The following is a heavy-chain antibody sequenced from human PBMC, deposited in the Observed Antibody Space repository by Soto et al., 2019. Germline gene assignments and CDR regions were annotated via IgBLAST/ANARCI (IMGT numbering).Heavy chain of an antibody. Sequence: GGSLRLSCAASGFTFSSYAMSWVRQAPGKGLEWVSAISGSGGSTYYADSVKGRFTISRDNSKNTLYLQMNSLRAEDTAVYYCAKDLLLVPLDYGDYPGGENYYMDVWGKGTTVTVSS. V-gene: IGHV3-23*01. CDR3: AKDLLLVPLDYGDYPGGENYYMDV. CDR2: ISGSGGST. J-gene: IGHJ6*03. D-gene: IGHD4-17*01. CDR1: GFTFSSYA.